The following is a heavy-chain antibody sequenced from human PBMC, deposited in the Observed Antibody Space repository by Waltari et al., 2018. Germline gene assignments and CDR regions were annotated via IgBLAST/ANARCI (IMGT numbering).Heavy chain of an antibody. D-gene: IGHD6-13*01. J-gene: IGHJ4*02. V-gene: IGHV3-21*01. CDR3: ASQIAAAGPSRDFDY. Sequence: EVQLVESGGGLVKPGGSLRLSCAASGFTFSSYSMNWVRQAPGKGLEWVSSISSSSSYIYYADSVKGRFTISRDNAKNSLYLQMNSLRAEDTAVYYCASQIAAAGPSRDFDYWGQGTLVTVSS. CDR1: GFTFSSYS. CDR2: ISSSSSYI.